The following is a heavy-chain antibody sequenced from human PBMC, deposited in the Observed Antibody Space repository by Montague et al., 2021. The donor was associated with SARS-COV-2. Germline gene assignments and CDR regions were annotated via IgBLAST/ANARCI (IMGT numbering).Heavy chain of an antibody. V-gene: IGHV3-11*01. D-gene: IGHD6-13*01. Sequence: SLSLSCAASGFPFSDYYMSWFRQAPGKGLEWLSYISSGGTTIFYADSVKGRPTISRDNAENSLYLQVNSLRGEDTAVYYCARVSSNWSDAFDVWGQGTMVTVSS. CDR2: ISSGGTTI. CDR3: ARVSSNWSDAFDV. J-gene: IGHJ3*01. CDR1: GFPFSDYY.